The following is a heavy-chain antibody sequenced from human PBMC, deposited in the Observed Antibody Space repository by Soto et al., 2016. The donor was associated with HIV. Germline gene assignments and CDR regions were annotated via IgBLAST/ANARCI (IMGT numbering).Heavy chain of an antibody. CDR2: ISGSGGST. CDR3: AKDCVVGGGSCYNAFDI. Sequence: EVQLLESGGGLVQPGGSLRLSCAASGFTFSSYAMSWVRQAPGKGLEWVSAISGSGGSTYYADSVKGRFTISRDNSKNTLYLQMNSLRAEDTAVYYCAKDCVVGGGSCYNAFDIWGQGTMVTVSS. D-gene: IGHD2-15*01. V-gene: IGHV3-23*01. CDR1: GFTFSSYA. J-gene: IGHJ3*02.